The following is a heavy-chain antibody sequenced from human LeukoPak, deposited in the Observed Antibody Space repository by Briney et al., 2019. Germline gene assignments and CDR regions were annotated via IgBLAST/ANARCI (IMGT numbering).Heavy chain of an antibody. CDR3: ARGGYYYLDV. J-gene: IGHJ6*03. V-gene: IGHV4-59*01. Sequence: SSETLSLTCTMSGGSISPYDWSWIRQPPGKGLEWIAYIFHSGTTKYNPALKSRVAISLDTPKSQISLRLHSVTAADTAVYYCARGGYYYLDVWGRGTTVTVSS. CDR1: GGSISPYD. CDR2: IFHSGTT.